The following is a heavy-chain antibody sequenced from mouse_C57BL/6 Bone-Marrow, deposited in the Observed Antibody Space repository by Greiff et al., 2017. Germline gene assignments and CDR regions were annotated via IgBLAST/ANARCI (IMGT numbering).Heavy chain of an antibody. J-gene: IGHJ2*01. Sequence: VQLQQPGAELVKPGASVQVSCKASGYTFTSYWMHWVKQRPGHGLEWIGRIHPSDSAPNYNQKFKGKATLTVDKSSSTAYMQLSSLTSEDSAVYYCAIYGSYPFDDWGQGTTLTVSS. CDR2: IHPSDSAP. D-gene: IGHD1-1*02. V-gene: IGHV1-74*01. CDR3: AIYGSYPFDD. CDR1: GYTFTSYW.